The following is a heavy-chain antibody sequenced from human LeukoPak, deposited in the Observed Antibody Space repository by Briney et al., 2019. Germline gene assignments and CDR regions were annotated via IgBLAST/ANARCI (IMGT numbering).Heavy chain of an antibody. CDR2: IYYSGST. V-gene: IGHV4-31*03. Sequence: PSQTLSLTRTVSGGSISSGGYSWSWIRQHPGKGLEWIGYIYYSGSTYYNPSLKSRVTISVDTSKNQFSLKLSSVTAADTAVYYCARTSLNYDFWSGYRYPYYFDYWGQGTLVTVSS. D-gene: IGHD3-3*01. J-gene: IGHJ4*02. CDR1: GGSISSGGYS. CDR3: ARTSLNYDFWSGYRYPYYFDY.